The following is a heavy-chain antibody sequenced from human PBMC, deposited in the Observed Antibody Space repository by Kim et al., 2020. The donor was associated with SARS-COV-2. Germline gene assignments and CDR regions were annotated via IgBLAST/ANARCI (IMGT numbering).Heavy chain of an antibody. D-gene: IGHD6-13*01. Sequence: ASVKVSCKASGYTFTTHWMHWVRQAPGEGPEWMGIISPLTGATTYAQKFQGRVTLTSDTSTSTVYMELSRLKSDDTAVYYCVRDLDGSWSLDYWGQGTLVTVCS. V-gene: IGHV1-46*01. CDR2: ISPLTGAT. CDR1: GYTFTTHW. J-gene: IGHJ4*02. CDR3: VRDLDGSWSLDY.